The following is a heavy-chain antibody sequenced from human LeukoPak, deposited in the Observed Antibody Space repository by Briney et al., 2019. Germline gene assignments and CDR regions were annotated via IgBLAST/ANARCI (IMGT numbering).Heavy chain of an antibody. V-gene: IGHV3-23*01. CDR3: AKGPTVVTYYFDY. D-gene: IGHD2-15*01. Sequence: PGGSLRLSCAASGFTSSSYAMSWVRQAPGKGLEWVSAISGSGGSTYYADSVKGRFTISRDNSKNTLYLQMNSLRAEDTAVYYCAKGPTVVTYYFDYWGQGTLVTVSS. CDR1: GFTSSSYA. CDR2: ISGSGGST. J-gene: IGHJ4*02.